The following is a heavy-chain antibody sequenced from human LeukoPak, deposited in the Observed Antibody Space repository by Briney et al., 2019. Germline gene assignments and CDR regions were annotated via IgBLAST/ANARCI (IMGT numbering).Heavy chain of an antibody. V-gene: IGHV1-46*01. CDR3: ARPLDTAVVGGNDAFDI. J-gene: IGHJ3*02. CDR2: IKPSGGST. Sequence: ASVKVSSKASGYTFTCYYMHWVRQAPGQGLEWMGIIKPSGGSTSYAQKFQGRVTMTRDTSTSTVYMEVSSLRSEDTAVYYCARPLDTAVVGGNDAFDIWGQGTMVTVSS. D-gene: IGHD5-18*01. CDR1: GYTFTCYY.